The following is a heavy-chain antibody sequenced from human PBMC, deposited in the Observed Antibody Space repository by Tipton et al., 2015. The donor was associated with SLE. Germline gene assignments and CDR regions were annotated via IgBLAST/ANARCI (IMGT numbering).Heavy chain of an antibody. CDR1: GGSISSHY. CDR2: INYSGGT. CDR3: ARLHGYSYGLNWFGP. Sequence: TLSLTCTVSGGSISSHYWSWIRRPPGKALEWIAYINYSGGTNYNPSLKSRVTMSVDTSKNQFSLRLTSVIAADTAVYYCARLHGYSYGLNWFGPWGQGTLISVSS. V-gene: IGHV4-59*11. J-gene: IGHJ5*02. D-gene: IGHD5-18*01.